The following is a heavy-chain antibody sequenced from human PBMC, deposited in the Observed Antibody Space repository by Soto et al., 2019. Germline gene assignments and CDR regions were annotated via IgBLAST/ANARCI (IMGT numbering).Heavy chain of an antibody. J-gene: IGHJ3*02. CDR3: ARGKLGYCSSTSCRVAATLDAFDI. D-gene: IGHD2-2*01. V-gene: IGHV1-69*13. CDR2: IIPIFGTA. CDR1: GGTFSSYA. Sequence: SVKVSCKASGGTFSSYAISWVRQAPGQGLEWMGGIIPIFGTANYAQKFQGRVTITADESTSTAYMELSSLRSEDTAVYYCARGKLGYCSSTSCRVAATLDAFDIWGQGTMVTVSS.